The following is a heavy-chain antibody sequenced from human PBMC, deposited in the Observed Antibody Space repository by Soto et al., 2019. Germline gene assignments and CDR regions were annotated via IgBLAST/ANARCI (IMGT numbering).Heavy chain of an antibody. J-gene: IGHJ5*02. Sequence: VASVKVSCKASGYTFTGYYMHWVRQAPGQGLEWMGWINPNSGGTNYAQKFQGRVTMTRDTSISTAYMELSRLRSDDTAVYYCARWAVAYYYDSPLDPWGQGTLVTVSS. CDR1: GYTFTGYY. CDR3: ARWAVAYYYDSPLDP. CDR2: INPNSGGT. V-gene: IGHV1-2*02. D-gene: IGHD3-22*01.